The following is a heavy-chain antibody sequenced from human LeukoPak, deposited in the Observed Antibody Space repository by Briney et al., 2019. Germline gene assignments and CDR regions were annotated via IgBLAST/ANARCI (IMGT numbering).Heavy chain of an antibody. J-gene: IGHJ4*02. CDR2: IGGSASST. CDR1: GFTFSSYG. V-gene: IGHV3-23*01. CDR3: ARGYSSGFDY. D-gene: IGHD6-19*01. Sequence: GGSLRLSCAAPGFTFSSYGMSWVRQAPGKGLEWVSAIGGSASSTYYADSVKGRFTISRDNSKNTLYLQMNSLRAEDTAVYYCARGYSSGFDYWGQGTLVTVSS.